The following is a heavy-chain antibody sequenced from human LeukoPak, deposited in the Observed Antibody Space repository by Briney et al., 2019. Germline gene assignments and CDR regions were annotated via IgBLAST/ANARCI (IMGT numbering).Heavy chain of an antibody. CDR2: VYYSGTP. CDR3: ARLTGQLVHYYGMDV. V-gene: IGHV4-39*07. Sequence: PSETLSLTCTVSGGSISGTYYYWGWIRQPPGKGLEWIGSVYYSGTPYYNPSLKSRVTISVDTSKNQFSLKLSSVTAADTAVYYCARLTGQLVHYYGMDVWGQGTTVTVSS. J-gene: IGHJ6*02. CDR1: GGSISGTYYY. D-gene: IGHD6-13*01.